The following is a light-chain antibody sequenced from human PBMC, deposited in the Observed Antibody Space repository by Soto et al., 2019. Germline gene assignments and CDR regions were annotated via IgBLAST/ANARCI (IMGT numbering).Light chain of an antibody. J-gene: IGKJ5*01. CDR2: DEX. CDR3: QQYNMLCSST. V-gene: IGKV3-15*01. Sequence: IGLTQSPATLTFSQWERVTLFXRASLSVTIKVCWYPHRTGQXTRVIXXDEXTRGAGIPARFSGSGYGTYFTLTISSLQSEDFAVSYCQQYNMLCSSTFGQGTRLEIK. CDR1: LSVTIK.